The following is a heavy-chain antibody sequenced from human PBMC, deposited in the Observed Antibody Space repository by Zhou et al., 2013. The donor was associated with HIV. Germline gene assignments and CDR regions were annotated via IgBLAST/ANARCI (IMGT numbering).Heavy chain of an antibody. CDR3: ARDLLPTTSWTDSYYYGMDV. CDR1: GGTFSTYA. CDR2: IIPIFGTS. D-gene: IGHD2-2*01. Sequence: QVQLLQSGAEVKKPGASVKVSCKASGGTFSTYAISWVRLAPGQGLEWMGGIIPIFGTSNYAQKFQGRVTITTDESTSTAYMELTSLRSEDTAVYYCARDLLPTTSWTDSYYYGMDVWGQGTTVTVAS. V-gene: IGHV1-69*05. J-gene: IGHJ6*02.